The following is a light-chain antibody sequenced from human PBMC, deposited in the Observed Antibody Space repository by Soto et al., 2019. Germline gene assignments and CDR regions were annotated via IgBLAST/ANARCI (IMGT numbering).Light chain of an antibody. CDR1: QSITNY. Sequence: DIQMTQSPSSLSASVGDRVTITCRASQSITNYLNWYQQKPGKAPKILLYAASSLQSGVPSRFSGSGSGTDFTLTISSLQPEDFATYYCQQSYSPLFTFGGETKVEIK. V-gene: IGKV1-39*01. CDR2: AAS. J-gene: IGKJ4*01. CDR3: QQSYSPLFT.